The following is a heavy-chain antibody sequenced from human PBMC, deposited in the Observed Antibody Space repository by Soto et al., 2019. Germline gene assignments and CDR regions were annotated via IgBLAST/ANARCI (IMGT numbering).Heavy chain of an antibody. D-gene: IGHD6-13*01. CDR3: ARGPLIAAAGTPFDY. Sequence: QVQLQQWGAGLLKPSETLSLTCAVYGGSFSGYYWSWIRQPPGKGLEWIGEINHSGSTNYNPSLKSRVTLSVATSKNQCSLKLSSVTAADTAVYYCARGPLIAAAGTPFDYWGQGTLVTVSS. CDR1: GGSFSGYY. J-gene: IGHJ4*02. CDR2: INHSGST. V-gene: IGHV4-34*01.